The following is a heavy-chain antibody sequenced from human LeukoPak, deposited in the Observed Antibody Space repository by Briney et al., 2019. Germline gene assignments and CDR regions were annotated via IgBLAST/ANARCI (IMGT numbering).Heavy chain of an antibody. V-gene: IGHV3-9*01. CDR3: AKFSDPGYFDY. J-gene: IGHJ4*02. Sequence: GRSLRLSCAASGFTFDDYAMHWVRQAPGKGLEWVSGISWNSGSISYADSVKGRFTISRDNAKNSLYLQMNSLRAEDTALYYCAKFSDPGYFDYWGQGTLVTVSS. CDR2: ISWNSGSI. CDR1: GFTFDDYA.